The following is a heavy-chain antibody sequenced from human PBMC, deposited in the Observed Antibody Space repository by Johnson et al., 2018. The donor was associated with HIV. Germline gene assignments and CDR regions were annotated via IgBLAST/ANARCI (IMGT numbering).Heavy chain of an antibody. J-gene: IGHJ3*02. V-gene: IGHV3-43D*03. CDR2: ISWDGGST. CDR3: ASSLHYYDSSGYRGAFDI. D-gene: IGHD3-22*01. Sequence: VQLVESGGGVVRPGGSLRLSCAASGFTFSSYGMHWVRQAPGKGLEWVSLISWDGGSTYYADSVKGRFTISRDNSKNSLYLQMNSLRAEDTALYYCASSLHYYDSSGYRGAFDIWGQGTMVTVSS. CDR1: GFTFSSYG.